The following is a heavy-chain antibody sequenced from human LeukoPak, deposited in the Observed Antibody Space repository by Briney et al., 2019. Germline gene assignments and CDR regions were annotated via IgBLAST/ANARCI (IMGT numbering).Heavy chain of an antibody. CDR3: ARRGYFDL. J-gene: IGHJ2*01. CDR1: GGSISSSFYY. Sequence: PSETLSLTCTVSGGSISSSFYYWGWVRQAPGKGLEWVANIKEDGSEEYHVDSVKGRFTISRDNAKKSLYLQMNSLRAEDTAVYYCARRGYFDLWGRGTLVTVSS. CDR2: IKEDGSEE. V-gene: IGHV3-7*01.